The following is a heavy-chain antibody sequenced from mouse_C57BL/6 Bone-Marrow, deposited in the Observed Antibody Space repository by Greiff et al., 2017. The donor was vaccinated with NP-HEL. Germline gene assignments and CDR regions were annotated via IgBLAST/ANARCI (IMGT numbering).Heavy chain of an antibody. V-gene: IGHV5-4*01. CDR3: AREGGNYYYYFDY. D-gene: IGHD2-1*01. Sequence: DVKLVESGGGLVKPGGSLKLSCAASGFTFSSYAMSWVRQTPEKRLEWVATISDGGSYTYYPDNVKGRFTISRDNAKNNLYLQMGHLKSEDTAMYYCAREGGNYYYYFDYWGQGTTLTVSS. CDR2: ISDGGSYT. CDR1: GFTFSSYA. J-gene: IGHJ2*01.